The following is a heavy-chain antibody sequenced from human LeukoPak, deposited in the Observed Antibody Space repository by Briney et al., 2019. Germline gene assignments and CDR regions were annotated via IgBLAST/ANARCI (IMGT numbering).Heavy chain of an antibody. D-gene: IGHD3-3*01. CDR2: INPNSGGT. Sequence: ASVKVSCKASGYTFTGYYMHWVRQAPGQGLEWMGWINPNSGGTNYAQKFQGRVTMTRDTSISTAYMELSRLRSDDTAVYYCAASRITIFGVVTNWFDPWGQGTPVTVSS. V-gene: IGHV1-2*02. CDR1: GYTFTGYY. CDR3: AASRITIFGVVTNWFDP. J-gene: IGHJ5*02.